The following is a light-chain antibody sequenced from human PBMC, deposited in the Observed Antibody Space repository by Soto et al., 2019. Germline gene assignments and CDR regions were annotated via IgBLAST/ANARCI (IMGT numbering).Light chain of an antibody. CDR3: LLPYSGARLYV. Sequence: QAVVTQEPSLTVSPGGTVTLTCGSSTGTVTSGHYPYWFQQKPGQAPRALIYDTSNKHSWTPARFSGSLLGGKAALTLSGAQPEDEAEYYCLLPYSGARLYVFGTGTNLPVL. V-gene: IGLV7-46*01. CDR2: DTS. CDR1: TGTVTSGHY. J-gene: IGLJ1*01.